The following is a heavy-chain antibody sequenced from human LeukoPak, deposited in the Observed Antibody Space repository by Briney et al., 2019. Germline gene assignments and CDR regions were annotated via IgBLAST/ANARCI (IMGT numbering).Heavy chain of an antibody. CDR3: ARVEYGDYVGHWFDP. D-gene: IGHD4-17*01. Sequence: SETLSLTCTVSGGSISSGGYYWSWIRQHPGKGLEWIGYIYYSGSTYYNPSLKSRVTISVDTSKNQFSLKLSSVTAADTAVYYCARVEYGDYVGHWFDPWGQGTLVTVSS. V-gene: IGHV4-31*03. J-gene: IGHJ5*02. CDR1: GGSISSGGYY. CDR2: IYYSGST.